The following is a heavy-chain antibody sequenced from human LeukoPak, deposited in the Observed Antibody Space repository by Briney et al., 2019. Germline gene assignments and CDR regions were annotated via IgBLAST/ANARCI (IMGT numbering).Heavy chain of an antibody. D-gene: IGHD6-13*01. V-gene: IGHV3-48*04. CDR2: ISSSSSTI. CDR1: GFTFSSYS. Sequence: GGSLRLSCAASGFTFSSYSMNWVRQAPGKGLEWVSYISSSSSTIYYADSVKGRFTISRDNAKNSLYLQMNSLRAEDTAVYFCVRGKFSSSWYFDYWGQGTLVTVSS. CDR3: VRGKFSSSWYFDY. J-gene: IGHJ4*02.